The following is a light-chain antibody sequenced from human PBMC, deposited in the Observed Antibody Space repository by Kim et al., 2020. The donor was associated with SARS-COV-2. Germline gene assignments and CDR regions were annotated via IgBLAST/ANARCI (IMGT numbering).Light chain of an antibody. Sequence: EIVLTQSPGTLSLSPGERATLSCRASQSVSNNFLAWYQQKPGQAPRLLIFGASSRANGIPDRFGGSGSGTDFTLTISRLEPEDFAVYYCQQYVSSPQETFGPGTKLEI. V-gene: IGKV3-20*01. CDR3: QQYVSSPQET. CDR1: QSVSNNF. J-gene: IGKJ2*01. CDR2: GAS.